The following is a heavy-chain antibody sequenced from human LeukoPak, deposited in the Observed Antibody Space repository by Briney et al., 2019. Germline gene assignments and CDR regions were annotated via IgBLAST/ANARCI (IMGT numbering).Heavy chain of an antibody. V-gene: IGHV3-48*02. CDR2: ISSSSSTI. CDR3: ARVTLDEQYDILTGYESNDAFDI. J-gene: IGHJ3*02. CDR1: GFTFSSYR. D-gene: IGHD3-9*01. Sequence: PGGSLRLSCAASGFTFSSYRMNWVRQAPGKGLEWVSYISSSSSTIYYADSVKGRFTISRDNAKNSLYLQMNSLRDEDTAVYYCARVTLDEQYDILTGYESNDAFDIWGQGTMVTVSS.